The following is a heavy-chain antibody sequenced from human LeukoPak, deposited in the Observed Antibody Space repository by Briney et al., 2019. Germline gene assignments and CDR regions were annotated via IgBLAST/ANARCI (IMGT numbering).Heavy chain of an antibody. CDR1: GFTFSDNY. Sequence: PGGSLRLSCAASGFTFSDNYMTWVRQAPGKGLEWVSAISGSGGSTYYADSVKGRFTISRDNSKNTLYLQMNSLRAEDTAVNYCAKAPYYDYVWGSYRFDYWGQGTLVTVSS. J-gene: IGHJ4*02. CDR2: ISGSGGST. CDR3: AKAPYYDYVWGSYRFDY. V-gene: IGHV3-23*01. D-gene: IGHD3-16*02.